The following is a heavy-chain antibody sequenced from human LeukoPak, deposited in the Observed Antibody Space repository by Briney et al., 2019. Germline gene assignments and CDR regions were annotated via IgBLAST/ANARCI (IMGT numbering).Heavy chain of an antibody. Sequence: SETLSLTCTVSGGSISSGGYYWSWIRQPPGKGLEWIGYIYHSGSTYYNPSLKSRVTISVDRSKNQFSLKLSSVTAADTVVYYCAREALNCSSTSCPKDYWGQGTLVTVSS. D-gene: IGHD2-2*01. CDR3: AREALNCSSTSCPKDY. V-gene: IGHV4-30-2*01. CDR1: GGSISSGGYY. CDR2: IYHSGST. J-gene: IGHJ4*02.